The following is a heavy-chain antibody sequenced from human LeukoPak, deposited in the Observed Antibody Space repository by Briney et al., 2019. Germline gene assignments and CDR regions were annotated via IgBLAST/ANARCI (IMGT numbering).Heavy chain of an antibody. CDR1: GFTFSSYD. CDR3: ARDGGYYYGMDV. CDR2: IGTAGDT. J-gene: IGHJ6*02. Sequence: GGSLRLSCAASGFTFSSYDMHWVRQATGKGLEWVSAIGTAGDTYYPGSVKGRFTISRENAKNSLYLQMNSLRAGGTAVYYCARDGGYYYGMDVWGQGTTVTVSS. V-gene: IGHV3-13*01.